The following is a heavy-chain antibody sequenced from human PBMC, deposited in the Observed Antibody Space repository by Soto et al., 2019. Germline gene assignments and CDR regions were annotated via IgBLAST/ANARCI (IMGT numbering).Heavy chain of an antibody. V-gene: IGHV3-23*01. CDR2: ISGSGGST. Sequence: GGSLRLSCAASGFTFSSYAMSWVRQAPGKGLEWVSAISGSGGSTYYADSVKGRFTISRDNSKNTLYLQMNSLRAEDTAVYYCASRTSDRYSSGWYGPIDYWGQGTLVTVSS. CDR1: GFTFSSYA. D-gene: IGHD6-19*01. CDR3: ASRTSDRYSSGWYGPIDY. J-gene: IGHJ4*02.